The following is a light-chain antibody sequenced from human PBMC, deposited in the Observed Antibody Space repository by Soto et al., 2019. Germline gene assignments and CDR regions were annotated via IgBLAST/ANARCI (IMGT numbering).Light chain of an antibody. Sequence: DIQMSQSPSSLSASVGDRVTIACRANQTIISYLNWYQQKPGIAPKLLIYAAYTLQRGVPSRFSGGGSGTDFTLTISSLQPEDFATYYCQQTYNTPLTFGGGTKVDI. V-gene: IGKV1-39*01. CDR1: QTIISY. J-gene: IGKJ4*01. CDR3: QQTYNTPLT. CDR2: AAY.